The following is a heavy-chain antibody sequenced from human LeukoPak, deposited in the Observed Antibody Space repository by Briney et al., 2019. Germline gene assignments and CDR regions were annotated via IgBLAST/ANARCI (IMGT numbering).Heavy chain of an antibody. Sequence: GGSLRLSCAASGFTFSSYAMSWVRQAPGKGLEWVSVIYSGGNTFYVDSVKGRFTISRDNSKNTLYLQMNSLRAEDTAVYYCAKTDGDYPALRGYFDYWGQGTLVTVSS. J-gene: IGHJ4*02. CDR3: AKTDGDYPALRGYFDY. CDR2: IYSGGNT. CDR1: GFTFSSYA. V-gene: IGHV3-23*03. D-gene: IGHD4-17*01.